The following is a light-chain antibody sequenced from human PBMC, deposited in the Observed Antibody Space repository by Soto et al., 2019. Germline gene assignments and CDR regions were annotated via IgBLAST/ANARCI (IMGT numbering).Light chain of an antibody. CDR3: QQHNQWPIT. J-gene: IGKJ5*01. Sequence: ILLTQSTATLSVSPGERASLSCRASQSVGNYLAWYQRKAGQAPRLLIYHVSTRATGIPARFSGSGSGTEFTLTINSLQSEDFAVYYCQQHNQWPITFGQGTRLEIK. CDR2: HVS. CDR1: QSVGNY. V-gene: IGKV3D-15*01.